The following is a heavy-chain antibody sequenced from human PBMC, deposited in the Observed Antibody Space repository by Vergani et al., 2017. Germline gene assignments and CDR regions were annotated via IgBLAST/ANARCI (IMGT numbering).Heavy chain of an antibody. V-gene: IGHV4-59*01. Sequence: QVQLQESGPGLVKPSETLSLTCTVSGGSISSYSWSWIRQPPGKGLEWIGYIYYSGSTNYNPSLKSRVTISVDTSKNQFSLKLSSVTAADTAVYYCARGYYYGSGSYYTLDYWGQGTLVTVSS. CDR2: IYYSGST. J-gene: IGHJ4*02. CDR3: ARGYYYGSGSYYTLDY. CDR1: GGSISSYS. D-gene: IGHD3-10*01.